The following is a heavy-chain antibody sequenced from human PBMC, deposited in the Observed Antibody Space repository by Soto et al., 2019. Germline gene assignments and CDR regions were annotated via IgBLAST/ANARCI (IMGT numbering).Heavy chain of an antibody. J-gene: IGHJ6*02. CDR2: LNGGTGQT. V-gene: IGHV1-3*01. CDR1: GYTFSTYG. Sequence: ASVKVSCKASGYTFSTYGMHWVRQAPGQSLEWMGWLNGGTGQTRYSQRFQDRVIITRDTSASTGYMELRSLRSEDTAVYYCGRGKCMEENYFYYVMDIWSQGTTVTVS. D-gene: IGHD2-8*01. CDR3: GRGKCMEENYFYYVMDI.